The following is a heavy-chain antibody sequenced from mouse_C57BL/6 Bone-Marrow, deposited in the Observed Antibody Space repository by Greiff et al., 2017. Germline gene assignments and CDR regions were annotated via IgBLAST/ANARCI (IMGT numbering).Heavy chain of an antibody. CDR3: TTAVRAPFAY. V-gene: IGHV14-4*01. Sequence: EVQLQQSGAELLRPGASVKLSCPPSAFTFKNAYMPWVKRRPEQGRGWIGWFDPENGVTEYASKFQGKATITADTSSNTAYLQLSSLPSEDTAVYYCTTAVRAPFAYWGQGTLVTVSA. D-gene: IGHD3-3*01. CDR2: FDPENGVT. J-gene: IGHJ3*01. CDR1: AFTFKNAY.